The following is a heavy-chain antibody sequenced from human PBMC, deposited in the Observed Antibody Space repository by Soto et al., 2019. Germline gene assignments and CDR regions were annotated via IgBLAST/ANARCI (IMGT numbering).Heavy chain of an antibody. Sequence: EVQLVESGGGLLQPGGSLRLSCAASGFTISDHYMDWVRQAPGKGLEWVGRTRNKAKSYTTDYAASVKGRFTISRDDSKTSLYLQMNSLKSEDTAMYYCARYDYGDVDYWGQGTLVTVSS. CDR3: ARYDYGDVDY. CDR2: TRNKAKSYTT. D-gene: IGHD4-17*01. CDR1: GFTISDHY. J-gene: IGHJ4*02. V-gene: IGHV3-72*01.